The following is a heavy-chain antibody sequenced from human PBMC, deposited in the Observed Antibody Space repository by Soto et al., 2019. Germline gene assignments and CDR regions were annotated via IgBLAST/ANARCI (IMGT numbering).Heavy chain of an antibody. Sequence: TLSLTCTVSGGSISSYYWSWIRQPPGKGLDYIGYIHYSGSTNYNPSLKSRVTISLDTSKNQFSLKLSSVTAADTAVYYCARHGLGLDYWGQGTLVTVSS. J-gene: IGHJ4*02. CDR2: IHYSGST. V-gene: IGHV4-59*08. CDR3: ARHGLGLDY. D-gene: IGHD1-26*01. CDR1: GGSISSYY.